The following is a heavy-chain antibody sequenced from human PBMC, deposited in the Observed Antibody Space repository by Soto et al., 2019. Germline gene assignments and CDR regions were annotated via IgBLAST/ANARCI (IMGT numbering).Heavy chain of an antibody. J-gene: IGHJ4*02. D-gene: IGHD5-18*01. CDR3: ARRYGRYFDY. V-gene: IGHV5-51*03. CDR1: GYIFTSYW. Sequence: VQLVQSGAEVKKPGESLKISCQGSGYIFTSYWIGWVRQMPGKGLEWLGIIYPGDSDTRYSPSFQGQVTISADKSITPASLQWSSLEASDTAMYYCARRYGRYFDYWGQGSLVTVSS. CDR2: IYPGDSDT.